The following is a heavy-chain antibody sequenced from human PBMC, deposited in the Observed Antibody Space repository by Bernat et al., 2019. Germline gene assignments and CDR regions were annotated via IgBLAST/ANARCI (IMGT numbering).Heavy chain of an antibody. CDR3: ARQWDYSNRFEDY. CDR1: GFTFSSYS. J-gene: IGHJ4*02. V-gene: IGHV3-21*01. D-gene: IGHD4-11*01. CDR2: ISSSSSYI. Sequence: EVQLVESGGGLVKPGGSLRLSCAASGFTFSSYSMNWVRQAPGKGLEWVSSISSSSSYIYYADSVKGRFTISRDNAKNSLYLQMNSLRAEDTAVYYCARQWDYSNRFEDYWGQGTLVTVSS.